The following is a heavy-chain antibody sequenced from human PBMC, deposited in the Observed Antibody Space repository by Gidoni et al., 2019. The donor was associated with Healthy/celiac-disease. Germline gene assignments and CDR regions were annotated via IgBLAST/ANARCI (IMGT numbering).Heavy chain of an antibody. CDR2: INHSGST. CDR3: AGNYGDDWYFDL. Sequence: QVQLQQWGAGLLKPSETLSLTCAVYGGSFSGYYWSWIRQPPGKGLEWIGEINHSGSTNYNPSLKSRVTISVDTSKNQFSLKLSSVTAADTAVYYCAGNYGDDWYFDLWGRGTLVTVSS. V-gene: IGHV4-34*01. CDR1: GGSFSGYY. D-gene: IGHD4-17*01. J-gene: IGHJ2*01.